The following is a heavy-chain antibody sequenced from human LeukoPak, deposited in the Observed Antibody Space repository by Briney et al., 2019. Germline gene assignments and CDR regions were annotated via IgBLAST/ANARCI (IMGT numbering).Heavy chain of an antibody. V-gene: IGHV3-30-3*01. Sequence: GGSLRLSCAASGFTFSSYAMHWVRQAPGKGLEWVAVISYDGSNKYYADSVKGRFTISRDNSKNTLYLQMNSLRAEDTAVYYCAGESRYTSTWLVDYWGQGTLVTVSS. D-gene: IGHD6-13*01. CDR3: AGESRYTSTWLVDY. J-gene: IGHJ4*02. CDR1: GFTFSSYA. CDR2: ISYDGSNK.